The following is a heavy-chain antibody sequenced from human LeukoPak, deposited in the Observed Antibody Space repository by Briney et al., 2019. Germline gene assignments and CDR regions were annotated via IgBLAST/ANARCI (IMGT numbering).Heavy chain of an antibody. D-gene: IGHD5/OR15-5a*01. Sequence: GGSLRLSCAASGFTFSHYGMHWARQAPGKGLEWVAIIWYDGNNKYYADSVKGRFTISRDNSKNTLYLQMNSLRPEDTAIYYCARDPSLRVTLDYWGQGTLVTVSS. J-gene: IGHJ4*02. V-gene: IGHV3-33*01. CDR1: GFTFSHYG. CDR2: IWYDGNNK. CDR3: ARDPSLRVTLDY.